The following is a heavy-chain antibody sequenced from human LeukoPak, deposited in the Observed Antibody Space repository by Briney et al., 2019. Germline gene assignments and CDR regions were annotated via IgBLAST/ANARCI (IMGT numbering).Heavy chain of an antibody. V-gene: IGHV3-23*01. CDR3: ANLGIVVGGRGSGR. Sequence: PGGSLRLSCVASGFTFRSYVMSCVRQAPGKGLEWVSGISAGGGSDTYYADSVKGRFTISRDNSKQTLYLQMNRLRAEGTAIYYCANLGIVVGGRGSGRGGQETLVTVSS. CDR1: GFTFRSYV. J-gene: IGHJ4*02. CDR2: ISAGGGSDT. D-gene: IGHD2-21*01.